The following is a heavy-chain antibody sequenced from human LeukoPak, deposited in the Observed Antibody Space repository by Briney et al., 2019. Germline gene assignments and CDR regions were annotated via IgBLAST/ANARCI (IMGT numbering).Heavy chain of an antibody. CDR2: IRAYNGNT. CDR1: GWTLTRYG. J-gene: IGHJ6*03. CDR3: ARVLSLVAATLDYYYYYMDV. Sequence: ARGKVSRKPSGWTLTRYGMSVVLQAPGEGLEWMGGIRAYNGNTNYAQKLQGRVTMTTDTSTSTAYMELRSLRSDDTAVYYCARVLSLVAATLDYYYYYMDVWGKGTTVTVSS. D-gene: IGHD5-12*01. V-gene: IGHV1-18*01.